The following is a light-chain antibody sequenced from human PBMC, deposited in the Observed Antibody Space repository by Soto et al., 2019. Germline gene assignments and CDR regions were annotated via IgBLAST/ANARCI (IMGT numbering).Light chain of an antibody. CDR3: CSYAGISTFYV. Sequence: QSVLTQPASVSGSPGQSITISCTGTSSDVGSYNLVSWYQQHPGKAPKLMIYGVNKRPSGVSNRFSGSKSGNTASLTISGLQAEDEADDYCCSYAGISTFYVFGTGTKVTVL. CDR2: GVN. CDR1: SSDVGSYNL. J-gene: IGLJ1*01. V-gene: IGLV2-23*02.